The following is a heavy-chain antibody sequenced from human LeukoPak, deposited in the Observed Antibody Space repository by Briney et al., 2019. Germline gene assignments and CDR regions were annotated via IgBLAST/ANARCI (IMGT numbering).Heavy chain of an antibody. J-gene: IGHJ3*02. CDR2: IRYDGSNK. CDR3: AKDLGSSRTVVFDI. V-gene: IGHV3-30*02. Sequence: GGSLRLSCAASGFTFSSYGMHWVRQAPGKGLEWVAFIRYDGSNKYYADSVKGRFTISRDNSKNTLYLQMNSLRAEDTAVYYCAKDLGSSRTVVFDIWGQGTMVTVSS. CDR1: GFTFSSYG. D-gene: IGHD6-13*01.